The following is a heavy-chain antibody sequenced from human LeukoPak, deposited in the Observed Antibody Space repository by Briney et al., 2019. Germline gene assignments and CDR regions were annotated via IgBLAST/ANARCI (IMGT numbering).Heavy chain of an antibody. Sequence: SETLSLTCTVSGGSISTYYWNWIRQPPGKGLEWIGNIYYNGSTNYNPSLKSRVTISVDTSKKQFSLKLSSVTAADTAVYYCARGGTTREGFDYWGQGTLVTVSS. CDR1: GGSISTYY. CDR2: IYYNGST. D-gene: IGHD1-7*01. V-gene: IGHV4-59*01. CDR3: ARGGTTREGFDY. J-gene: IGHJ4*02.